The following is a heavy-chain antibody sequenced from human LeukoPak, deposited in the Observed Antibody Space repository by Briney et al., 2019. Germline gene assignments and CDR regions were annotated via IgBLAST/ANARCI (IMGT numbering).Heavy chain of an antibody. Sequence: PGGSLRLSCAASGFTFSDYYMSWIRQTPGKGPEWLSYITSSGTNTYYADSVKGRFTVSRDNAKNSLYLQMNSLRAEDTAVYYCARQWFGDYWGQGTLVTVSS. CDR1: GFTFSDYY. CDR3: ARQWFGDY. J-gene: IGHJ4*02. V-gene: IGHV3-11*01. D-gene: IGHD3-10*01. CDR2: ITSSGTNT.